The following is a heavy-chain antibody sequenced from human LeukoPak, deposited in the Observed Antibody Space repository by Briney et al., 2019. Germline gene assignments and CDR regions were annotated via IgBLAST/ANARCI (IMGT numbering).Heavy chain of an antibody. J-gene: IGHJ4*02. V-gene: IGHV3-48*03. CDR3: ARWGTYYYDSSGYYGFDY. CDR1: GFTFSSYE. Sequence: GGSLRLSCAASGFTFSSYEMNWVRQAPGKGLEWVSYISSSGRTIYYADSVKGRFTISRDNAKNSLYLQMNSLRAEDTAVYYCARWGTYYYDSSGYYGFDYWGQGTLVTVSS. CDR2: ISSSGRTI. D-gene: IGHD3-22*01.